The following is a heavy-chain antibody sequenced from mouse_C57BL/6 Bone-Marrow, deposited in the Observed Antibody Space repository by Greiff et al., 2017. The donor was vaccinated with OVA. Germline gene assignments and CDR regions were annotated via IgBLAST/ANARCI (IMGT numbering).Heavy chain of an antibody. D-gene: IGHD1-2*01. CDR1: GFTFSDYY. J-gene: IGHJ4*01. Sequence: EVKLMESEGGLVQPGSSMKLSCTASGFTFSDYYMAWVRQVPEKGLEWVANINYDGSSTYYLDSLKSRFIISRDNAKNILYLQMSSLKSEDTATDYCARASYPGAMDYWGQGTSVTVSS. V-gene: IGHV5-16*01. CDR2: INYDGSST. CDR3: ARASYPGAMDY.